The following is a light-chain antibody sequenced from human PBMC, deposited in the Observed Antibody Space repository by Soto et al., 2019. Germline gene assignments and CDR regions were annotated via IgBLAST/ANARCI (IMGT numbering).Light chain of an antibody. CDR3: QQYNNWPLT. V-gene: IGKV3-15*01. J-gene: IGKJ4*01. CDR2: GAS. CDR1: QSVSDN. Sequence: EIVMTQSPATLSVSPGERATLSCRASQSVSDNLAWYQQKPGQAPSLVIYGASTRAPGIPARFSGSGSGTEFTLTISSLQSEDFAVYYCQQYNNWPLTFGGGTKVEIK.